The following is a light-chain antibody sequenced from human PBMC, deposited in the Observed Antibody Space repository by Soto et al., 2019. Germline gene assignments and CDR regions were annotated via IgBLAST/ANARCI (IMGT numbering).Light chain of an antibody. CDR1: QSISNF. V-gene: IGKV1-39*01. Sequence: DIQMTHSPSSLSASVGDIVTITYRASQSISNFLNWYQQKPGEAPKLLIYAASSLQSGVPSRFSGSGSGTDFTLTISSMQPEDFATYYFQQSASTPPDTFGQGTILEIK. CDR2: AAS. CDR3: QQSASTPPDT. J-gene: IGKJ2*01.